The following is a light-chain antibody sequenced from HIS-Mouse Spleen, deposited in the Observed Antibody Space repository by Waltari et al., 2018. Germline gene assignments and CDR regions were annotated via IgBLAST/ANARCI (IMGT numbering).Light chain of an antibody. Sequence: SYELTQPSSVSVSPGQTARITCSGDVLAKKSARWFQQKPGQAPVLVISKDSERPSGIPERFSGSSSGTTVTLTISGAQVEDEADYYCYSAADNSGVFGGGTKLTVL. V-gene: IGLV3-27*01. CDR3: YSAADNSGV. CDR1: VLAKKS. J-gene: IGLJ2*01. CDR2: KDS.